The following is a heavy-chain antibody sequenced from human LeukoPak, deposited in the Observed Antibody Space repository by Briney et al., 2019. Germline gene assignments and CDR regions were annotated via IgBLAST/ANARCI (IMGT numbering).Heavy chain of an antibody. CDR3: AKGLSIAARPDYFYYYAMDV. V-gene: IGHV3-23*01. J-gene: IGHJ6*02. CDR1: GFTFSSYA. CDR2: ISAGGGAT. Sequence: PGGSLRLSWVASGFTFSSYAMSWVRQAPGKGLEWVSGISAGGGATYYANPVKGRFTISRDNSKNTLYLRVNSLRAEDPAIYFCAKGLSIAARPDYFYYYAMDVWGQGTTVSVSS. D-gene: IGHD6-6*01.